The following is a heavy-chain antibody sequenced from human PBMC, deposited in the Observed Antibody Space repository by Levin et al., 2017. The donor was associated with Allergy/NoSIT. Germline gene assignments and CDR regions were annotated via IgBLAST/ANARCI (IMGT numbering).Heavy chain of an antibody. CDR3: TRLDTAMVDAFDI. Sequence: GGSLRLSCAASGFTFSGSAIHWVRQASGKGLEWVGRIRSKANSYATAYAASVKGRFTISRDDSKNTAYLQMNSLKTEDTAVYYCTRLDTAMVDAFDIWGQGTMVTVSS. CDR1: GFTFSGSA. J-gene: IGHJ3*02. CDR2: IRSKANSYAT. V-gene: IGHV3-73*01. D-gene: IGHD5-18*01.